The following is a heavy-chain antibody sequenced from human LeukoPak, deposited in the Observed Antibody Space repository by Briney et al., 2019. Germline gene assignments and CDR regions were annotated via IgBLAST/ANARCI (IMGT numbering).Heavy chain of an antibody. CDR2: IYYSGST. V-gene: IGHV4-59*01. CDR3: ARGDMRGGRAYYYYYYMDV. J-gene: IGHJ6*03. CDR1: GGSISSYY. D-gene: IGHD3-10*01. Sequence: SETLSLTCTVSGGSISSYYWSWIRQPPGKGLEWIGYIYYSGSTNYNPSLKSRVTISVDTSKNQFSLKPSSVTAADTAVYYCARGDMRGGRAYYYYYYMDVWGKGTTVTVSS.